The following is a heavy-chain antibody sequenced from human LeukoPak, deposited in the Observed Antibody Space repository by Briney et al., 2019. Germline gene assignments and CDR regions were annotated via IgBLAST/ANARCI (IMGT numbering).Heavy chain of an antibody. Sequence: GGSLRLSCAASGFTFSSYSMNWVRQARREGLEWVSSISSSSSYIYYADSVKGRFTISRDNAKNSLYLQMNSLRAEGTAVYYCARGGLGSSGFDYWGQGTLVTVSS. CDR3: ARGGLGSSGFDY. CDR1: GFTFSSYS. CDR2: ISSSSSYI. D-gene: IGHD6-19*01. V-gene: IGHV3-21*01. J-gene: IGHJ4*02.